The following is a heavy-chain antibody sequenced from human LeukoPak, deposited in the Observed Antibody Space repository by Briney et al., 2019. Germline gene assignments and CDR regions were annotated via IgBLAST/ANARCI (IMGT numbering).Heavy chain of an antibody. J-gene: IGHJ5*02. D-gene: IGHD2-2*02. CDR1: GGSISSYY. CDR3: AREYCSSTSCYTGEWFDP. Sequence: SETLSLTCTVSGGSISSYYWSWVRQPPGKGLEWIGYIYYSGSTNYNPSLKSRVTISVDTSKNQFSLKLSSVTAAATAVYYCAREYCSSTSCYTGEWFDPWGQGTLVTVSS. V-gene: IGHV4-59*01. CDR2: IYYSGST.